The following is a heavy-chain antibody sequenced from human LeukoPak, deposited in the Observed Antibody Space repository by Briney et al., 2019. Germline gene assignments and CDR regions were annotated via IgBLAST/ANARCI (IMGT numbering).Heavy chain of an antibody. V-gene: IGHV4-59*12. CDR3: ARGARIYGRLNAFDI. CDR2: IYYSGST. D-gene: IGHD2-15*01. J-gene: IGHJ3*02. CDR1: GGSISSYY. Sequence: SETLSLTCTVSGGSISSYYWSWIRQPPGKGLEWIGYIYYSGSTNYNPSLKSRVTISVDTSKNQFSLKLSSVTAADTAVYYCARGARIYGRLNAFDIWGQGTMVTVSS.